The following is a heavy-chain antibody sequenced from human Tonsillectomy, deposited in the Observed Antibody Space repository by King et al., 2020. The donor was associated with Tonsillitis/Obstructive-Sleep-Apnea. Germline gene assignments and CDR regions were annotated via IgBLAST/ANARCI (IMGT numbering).Heavy chain of an antibody. CDR1: GFSFSSYI. D-gene: IGHD3-3*01. CDR2: ISSSSTTT. Sequence: VQLVESGGGLVQPGGSLRLSCAASGFSFSSYIMNWVRQAPGKGLEWISYISSSSTTTYYADSVKGRFTISRDNAKNSLYLQMNSLRGEDTAVYWCTRDLTSGDFWSGYYPFYMDVWGQGTTVTVSS. V-gene: IGHV3-48*01. J-gene: IGHJ6*03. CDR3: TRDLTSGDFWSGYYPFYMDV.